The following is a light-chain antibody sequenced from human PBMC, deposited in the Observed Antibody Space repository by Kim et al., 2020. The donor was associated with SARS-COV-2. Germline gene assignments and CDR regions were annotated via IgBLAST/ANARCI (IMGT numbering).Light chain of an antibody. CDR1: STNIGAGYD. V-gene: IGLV1-40*01. Sequence: QRVTISCTGSSTNIGAGYDVHWYQQLPGTAPKLLIYGNSNRTSGVADRFAGSKSGTSAALAITGLQAEDEADYYCQSYDSSLSGSVFGGGTKLTVL. J-gene: IGLJ2*01. CDR3: QSYDSSLSGSV. CDR2: GNS.